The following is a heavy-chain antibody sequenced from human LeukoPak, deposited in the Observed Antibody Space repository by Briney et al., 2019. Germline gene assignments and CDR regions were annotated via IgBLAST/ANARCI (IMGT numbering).Heavy chain of an antibody. D-gene: IGHD2-2*02. Sequence: GGSLRLSCAASGFTFSSYSMNWVRQAPGKGLEWVSSISSSSSYIYYADSVKGRFTISRDNAKNSLYLQMNSLRAEDTAVYYCARDSSHCSSTNCYTVGGNYYYYMDVWGKGTTVTVSS. CDR2: ISSSSSYI. CDR3: ARDSSHCSSTNCYTVGGNYYYYMDV. J-gene: IGHJ6*03. CDR1: GFTFSSYS. V-gene: IGHV3-21*01.